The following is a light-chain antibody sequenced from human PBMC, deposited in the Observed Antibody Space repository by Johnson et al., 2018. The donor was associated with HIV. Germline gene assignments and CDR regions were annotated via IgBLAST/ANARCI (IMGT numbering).Light chain of an antibody. Sequence: VLTQPPSVSAAPGQKVTISCSGSSSNIGNNYVSWYQQLPGTAPKLLIYENNKRPSGIPDRFSGSKSGTSATLGITGLQTGDDADYYCGTWDSSLSAEVFGTGTKVTVL. CDR1: SSNIGNNY. CDR2: ENN. CDR3: GTWDSSLSAEV. V-gene: IGLV1-51*02. J-gene: IGLJ1*01.